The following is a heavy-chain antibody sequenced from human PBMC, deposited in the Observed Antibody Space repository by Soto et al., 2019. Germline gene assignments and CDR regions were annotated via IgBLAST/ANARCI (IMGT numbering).Heavy chain of an antibody. V-gene: IGHV5-51*01. CDR1: GHLFNNHW. D-gene: IGHD3-10*01. J-gene: IGHJ5*02. CDR3: ARGYFDSGHGYDL. CDR2: IFTRDSET. Sequence: GESLKISCKGPGHLFNNHWIGWVRQTPGKGLEWMGLIFTRDSETKTSPSFQGHVSFSVDNSVNTVYLQWTSLKTTDTGIYFCARGYFDSGHGYDLWGQGTLVTVTS.